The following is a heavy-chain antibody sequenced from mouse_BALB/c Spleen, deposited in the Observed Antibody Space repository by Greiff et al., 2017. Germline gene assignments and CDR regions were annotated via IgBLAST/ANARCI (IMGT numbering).Heavy chain of an antibody. D-gene: IGHD2-4*01. CDR2: INPGSGGT. V-gene: IGHV1-54*01. J-gene: IGHJ4*01. CDR3: AREIYDYLYAY. CDR1: GYAFTNYL. Sequence: QVHVKQSGAELVRPGTSVKVSCKASGYAFTNYLIEWVKQRPGQGLEWIGVINPGSGGTNYNEKFKGKATLTADKSSSTAYMQLSSLTSDDSAVYFCAREIYDYLYAYWGQGTSVTVSS.